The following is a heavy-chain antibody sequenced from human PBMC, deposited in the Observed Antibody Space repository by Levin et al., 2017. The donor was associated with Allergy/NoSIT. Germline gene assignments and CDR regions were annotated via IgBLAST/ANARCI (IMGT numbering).Heavy chain of an antibody. CDR1: GFTLSEYS. Sequence: GGSLRLSCAAAGFTLSEYSMTWIRQAPGKGPEWISDISSSGTTIHYADSVRGRLTISRDNAKNSLYLQMNSLRAEDTAVYYCARVPQLVKRNYYGMDVWGQGTTVTVSS. D-gene: IGHD6-6*01. CDR3: ARVPQLVKRNYYGMDV. J-gene: IGHJ6*02. CDR2: ISSSGTTI. V-gene: IGHV3-11*01.